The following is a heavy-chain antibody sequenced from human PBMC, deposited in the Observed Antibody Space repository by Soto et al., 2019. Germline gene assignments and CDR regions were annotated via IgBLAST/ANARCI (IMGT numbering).Heavy chain of an antibody. CDR1: GGTFSSYT. Sequence: SVKVSCKASGGTFSSYTISWVRQAPGQGLEWMGRIIPILGIANYAQKFQGRVTITADKSTSTAYMELSSLRSEDTAVYYCARVDIDYGDYWYMDVWGKGTTVTVSS. J-gene: IGHJ6*03. D-gene: IGHD4-17*01. CDR2: IIPILGIA. V-gene: IGHV1-69*02. CDR3: ARVDIDYGDYWYMDV.